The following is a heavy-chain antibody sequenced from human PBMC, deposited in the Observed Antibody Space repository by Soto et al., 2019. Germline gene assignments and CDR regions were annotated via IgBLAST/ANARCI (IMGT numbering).Heavy chain of an antibody. Sequence: EVQLLESGGGLVQPGGSLRLSCAASGFTFSSYAMSWVRQAPGKGLEWVSAISGSGGSTYYADSVKGRFTSSRDNSKNPLYLQMNSLRAEDTAVYYCAKGGYCSSTSCYFPHFYYMDVWGKGTTVTVSS. V-gene: IGHV3-23*01. D-gene: IGHD2-2*03. CDR3: AKGGYCSSTSCYFPHFYYMDV. CDR1: GFTFSSYA. J-gene: IGHJ6*03. CDR2: ISGSGGST.